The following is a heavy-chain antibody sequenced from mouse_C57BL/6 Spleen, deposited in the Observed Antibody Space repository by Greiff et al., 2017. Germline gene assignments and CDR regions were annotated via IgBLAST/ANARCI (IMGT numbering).Heavy chain of an antibody. CDR1: GYTFTSYW. CDR2: IHPNSGST. D-gene: IGHD2-3*01. Sequence: VQLQESGAELVKPGASVKLSCKASGYTFTSYWMHWVKQRPGQGLEWIGMIHPNSGSTNYNEKFKGKATLTAEKSSSTAYMQLSSLTSEDSAVYFCARSEGLYAMFAYWGQGTLVTVSA. J-gene: IGHJ3*01. V-gene: IGHV1-64*01. CDR3: ARSEGLYAMFAY.